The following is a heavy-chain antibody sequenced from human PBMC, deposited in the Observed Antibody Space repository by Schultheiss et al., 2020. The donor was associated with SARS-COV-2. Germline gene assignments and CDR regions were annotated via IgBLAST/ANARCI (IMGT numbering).Heavy chain of an antibody. V-gene: IGHV3-73*01. CDR3: AKSVVVVAATPDYYGMDV. Sequence: GGSLRLSCAASGFTFSGSAMHWVRQASGKGLEWVGRIRSRANSYATAYAASVKGRFTISRDDSKNTAYLQMSSLKTEDTAVYYCAKSVVVVAATPDYYGMDVWGQGTTVTVSS. CDR1: GFTFSGSA. CDR2: IRSRANSYAT. D-gene: IGHD2-15*01. J-gene: IGHJ6*02.